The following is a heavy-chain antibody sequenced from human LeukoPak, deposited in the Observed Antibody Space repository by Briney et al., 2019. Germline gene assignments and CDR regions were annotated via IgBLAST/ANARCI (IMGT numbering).Heavy chain of an antibody. CDR1: GYTFTGYY. CDR3: ARDRDSSSWSYYYYYMDV. Sequence: ASVKVSCKASGYTFTGYYMHWVRQAPGQGLEWMGWINPNSGGTNYAQKFQGRVTMTRDTSISTAYMELSRLRSDDTAVYYCARDRDSSSWSYYYYYMDVWGKGTTVTVSS. D-gene: IGHD6-13*01. V-gene: IGHV1-2*02. CDR2: INPNSGGT. J-gene: IGHJ6*03.